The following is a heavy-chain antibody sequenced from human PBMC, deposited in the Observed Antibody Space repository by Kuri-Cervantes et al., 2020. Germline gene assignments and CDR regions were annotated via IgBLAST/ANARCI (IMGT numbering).Heavy chain of an antibody. CDR2: INPKDGDT. Sequence: ASVKVSCKASGYTFTSYAMHWVRQAPGHGLEWMGWINPKDGDTNYVQKFKGRVTMTRDTSISTAYMELGSLRSDDTAVYYCARGRFLVDTYYMEVWGKGTTVTVSS. CDR3: ARGRFLVDTYYMEV. J-gene: IGHJ6*03. CDR1: GYTFTSYA. D-gene: IGHD3-3*01. V-gene: IGHV1-2*02.